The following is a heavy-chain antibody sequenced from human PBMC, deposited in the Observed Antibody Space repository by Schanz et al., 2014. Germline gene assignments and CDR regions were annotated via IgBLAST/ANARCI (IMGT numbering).Heavy chain of an antibody. J-gene: IGHJ1*01. D-gene: IGHD2-15*01. Sequence: QVQLQQWGTGLLKPSETLSLTCAVQGVSFTGYDWTWIRQSPGKGLEWIGDISYSGATKYNPSLTGRITISIEPSTHHFSLKLNSVTPADTAVYFCAIPAASYINRWYEAKYFQHWGQGTPVTVSS. CDR2: ISYSGAT. V-gene: IGHV4-34*02. CDR3: AIPAASYINRWYEAKYFQH. CDR1: GVSFTGYD.